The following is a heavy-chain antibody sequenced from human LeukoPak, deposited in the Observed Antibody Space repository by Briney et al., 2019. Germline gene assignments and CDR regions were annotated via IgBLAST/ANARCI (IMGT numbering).Heavy chain of an antibody. V-gene: IGHV3-21*01. CDR3: ARDTPQGSSWYNH. Sequence: PGGSLRLSCAASGFTFSSYSMNWVRQAPGKGLEWVSSISSSSSYIYYADSVKGRFTISRDNAKNSLYLQMNSLRAEDTAVYYCARDTPQGSSWYNHWGQGTLVTVSS. CDR2: ISSSSSYI. CDR1: GFTFSSYS. D-gene: IGHD6-13*01. J-gene: IGHJ5*02.